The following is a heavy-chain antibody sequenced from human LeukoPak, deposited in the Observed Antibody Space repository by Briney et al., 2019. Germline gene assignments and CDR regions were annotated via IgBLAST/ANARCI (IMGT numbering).Heavy chain of an antibody. CDR1: GFTFDDYG. V-gene: IGHV3-20*04. D-gene: IGHD5-18*01. CDR2: INWNGGST. CDR3: ARGGGDVDTAIPPYFDY. Sequence: GGSLRLSCAASGFTFDDYGMSWVRQAPGKGLEWVSGINWNGGSTGYADSVKGRFTISRDNAKNSLYPQMNSLRAEDTALYYCARGGGDVDTAIPPYFDYWGQGTLVTVSS. J-gene: IGHJ4*02.